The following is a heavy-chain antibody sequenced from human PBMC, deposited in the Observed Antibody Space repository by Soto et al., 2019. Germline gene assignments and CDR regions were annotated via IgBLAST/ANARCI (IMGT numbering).Heavy chain of an antibody. J-gene: IGHJ6*02. D-gene: IGHD2-15*01. CDR2: IIPIFGTA. CDR3: ARDPEIVHYYYYGMDV. Sequence: ASVKVSCKASGGTFSSYAISWVRQAPGQGLEWMGGIIPIFGTANYAQKFQGRVTITADESTSTAYMELSSLRSEDTAVYYCARDPEIVHYYYYGMDVWGQGTTVTVSS. CDR1: GGTFSSYA. V-gene: IGHV1-69*13.